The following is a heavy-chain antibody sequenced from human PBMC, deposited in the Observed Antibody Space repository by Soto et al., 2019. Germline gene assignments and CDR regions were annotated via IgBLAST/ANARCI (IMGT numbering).Heavy chain of an antibody. Sequence: QVQLVQSGAEVREPGASVKVSCKASGYTFTNYGVSWMRQAPGQGLEWMGWIGGYKGNTNYAQKLQGRVTVTTDTTTSTAYMELRSLRSDDTAVYYCAPHTLDTGMPSGYWGQGTLVTVSS. CDR3: APHTLDTGMPSGY. V-gene: IGHV1-18*01. J-gene: IGHJ4*02. D-gene: IGHD5-18*01. CDR1: GYTFTNYG. CDR2: IGGYKGNT.